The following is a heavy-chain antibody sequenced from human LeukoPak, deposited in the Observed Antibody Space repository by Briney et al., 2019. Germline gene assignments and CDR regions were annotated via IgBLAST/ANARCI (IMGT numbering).Heavy chain of an antibody. V-gene: IGHV3-23*01. J-gene: IGHJ4*02. D-gene: IGHD3-3*01. CDR3: AKRYYDFPLDY. CDR1: GFTFSIYA. CDR2: ISANGGET. Sequence: GGSLRLSCAASGFTFSIYAMNWVRQAPGNGLEWVSSISANGGETHYADSVKGRFTISRDNSKNTLYLQINNPRVEDTAVYYCAKRYYDFPLDYWGQGTLVTVSS.